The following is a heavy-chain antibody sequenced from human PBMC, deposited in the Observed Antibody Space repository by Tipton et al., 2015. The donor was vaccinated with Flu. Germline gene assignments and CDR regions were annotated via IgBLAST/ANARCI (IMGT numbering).Heavy chain of an antibody. CDR3: ACEGHSGASSFFGP. CDR1: GYSISSGYY. D-gene: IGHD3-10*01. CDR2: IYHSGTT. Sequence: TPSLTCAVPGYSISSGYYWGWIRQPPGKGLEWIGSIYHSGTTYYNPSLKSRVTISVDTSKNQFSLKLSSVTAADTAVYYCACEGHSGASSFFGPWGQGTLVTVSS. J-gene: IGHJ5*02. V-gene: IGHV4-38-2*01.